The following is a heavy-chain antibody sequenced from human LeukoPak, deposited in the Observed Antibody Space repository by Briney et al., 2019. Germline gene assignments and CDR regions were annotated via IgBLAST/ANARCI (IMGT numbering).Heavy chain of an antibody. CDR3: ARGGDFDWLLNGDY. CDR1: GFTFSSYA. J-gene: IGHJ4*02. CDR2: ISYDGSNK. D-gene: IGHD3-9*01. V-gene: IGHV3-30*04. Sequence: GSLRLSCAASGFTFSSYAMHWVRQAPGKGLEGVAVISYDGSNKYYADSVKGRFTISRDNSKNTLYLQMNSLRAEDTAVYYCARGGDFDWLLNGDYWGQGTLVTVSS.